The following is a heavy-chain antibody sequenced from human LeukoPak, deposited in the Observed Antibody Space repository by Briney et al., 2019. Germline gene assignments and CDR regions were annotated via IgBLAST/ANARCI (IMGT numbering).Heavy chain of an antibody. J-gene: IGHJ4*02. CDR3: ASLSHYYDSSGDLGY. CDR1: GFTFSSYS. Sequence: GGSLRLSCAASGFTFSSYSMNWVRQAPGKGLEWVSYISSSSSTIYYADSVKGRFTISRDNSKNTLYLQMNSLRAEDTAVYYCASLSHYYDSSGDLGYWGQGTLVTVSS. CDR2: ISSSSSTI. D-gene: IGHD3-22*01. V-gene: IGHV3-48*01.